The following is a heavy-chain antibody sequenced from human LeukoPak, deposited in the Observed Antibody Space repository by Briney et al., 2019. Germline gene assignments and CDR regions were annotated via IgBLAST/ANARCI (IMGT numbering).Heavy chain of an antibody. Sequence: GGSLRLSCAASGFTFSNYWMIWVRQAPGKGLEWVGNIKQDGSEKRYADSVRGRFSISRDNAQTSLYLQMNSLRAEDTAVYYCAGTPWFGELTLDYWGQGTLVTVSS. CDR3: AGTPWFGELTLDY. CDR1: GFTFSNYW. V-gene: IGHV3-7*05. J-gene: IGHJ4*02. CDR2: IKQDGSEK. D-gene: IGHD3-10*01.